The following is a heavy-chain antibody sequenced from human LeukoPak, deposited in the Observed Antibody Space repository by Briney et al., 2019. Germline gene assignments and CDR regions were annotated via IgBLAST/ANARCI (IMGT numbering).Heavy chain of an antibody. CDR2: INAGNGNT. CDR1: GYTFTSYA. J-gene: IGHJ6*02. D-gene: IGHD5-18*01. V-gene: IGHV1-3*01. Sequence: GASVKVSCKASGYTFTSYAMHWVRQAPGQRLEWMGWINAGNGNTKYSQKFQGRVTITRDTSASTAYMELSSLRSEDTAVYYCARAPDTAMTSRYYYYGMDVWGQGTTVTVSS. CDR3: ARAPDTAMTSRYYYYGMDV.